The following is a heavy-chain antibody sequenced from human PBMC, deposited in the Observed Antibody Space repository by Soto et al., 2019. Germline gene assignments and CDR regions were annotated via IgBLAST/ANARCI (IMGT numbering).Heavy chain of an antibody. CDR1: GGTFSSYA. Sequence: QVQLVQSGAEVKKPGSSVKVSCKASGGTFSSYAISWVRQAPGQGLEWMGGIIPIFGTANYAQKFQGRVTITADESTSTAYMELSSLRSEDTAGYYCARDGGPYSSGWYVPARDYYYGMDVWGQGTTVTVSS. CDR3: ARDGGPYSSGWYVPARDYYYGMDV. V-gene: IGHV1-69*12. CDR2: IIPIFGTA. D-gene: IGHD6-19*01. J-gene: IGHJ6*02.